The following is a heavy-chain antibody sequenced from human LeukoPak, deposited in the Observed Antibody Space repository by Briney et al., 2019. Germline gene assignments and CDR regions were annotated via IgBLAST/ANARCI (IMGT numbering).Heavy chain of an antibody. Sequence: GGSLRLSCAPSGFTFSNYAMDWVRRAPGKGLEWVAAISGSGTVTYYVDSVKGRFTISRDNSKKTLNLQKNSLRGDDAAVYYCAKGHSSWDYHGMDVWGQGTTVTVSS. CDR2: ISGSGTVT. V-gene: IGHV3-23*01. D-gene: IGHD6-13*01. CDR1: GFTFSNYA. CDR3: AKGHSSWDYHGMDV. J-gene: IGHJ6*02.